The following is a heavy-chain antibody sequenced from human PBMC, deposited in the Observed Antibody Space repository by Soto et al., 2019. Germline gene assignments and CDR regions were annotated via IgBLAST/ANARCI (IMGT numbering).Heavy chain of an antibody. CDR2: INPNSGGT. Sequence: ASVKVSCKASGYTFTGYYMHWVRQAPGQGLEWMGWINPNSGGTNYAQKFQGRFTMTRDTSISTAYMELSRLRSDDTAVYYCAREGSSSLGAFDIWGQGTMVTVSS. J-gene: IGHJ3*02. V-gene: IGHV1-2*02. CDR1: GYTFTGYY. CDR3: AREGSSSLGAFDI. D-gene: IGHD6-6*01.